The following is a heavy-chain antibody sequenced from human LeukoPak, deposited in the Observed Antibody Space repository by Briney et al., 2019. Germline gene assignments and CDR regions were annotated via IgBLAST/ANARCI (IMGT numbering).Heavy chain of an antibody. D-gene: IGHD1-26*01. CDR3: ARDPYSGSYGDYYYYYMDV. V-gene: IGHV3-21*01. CDR2: ISGSSSYI. Sequence: GGSLRLSCAASGFTFSRYSMNWVRQAPGKGLEWVSSISGSSSYIYYADSVKGRFTISRDNAKSSLYLQMNSLRAEDTAVYYCARDPYSGSYGDYYYYYMDVWGKGTTVTISS. CDR1: GFTFSRYS. J-gene: IGHJ6*03.